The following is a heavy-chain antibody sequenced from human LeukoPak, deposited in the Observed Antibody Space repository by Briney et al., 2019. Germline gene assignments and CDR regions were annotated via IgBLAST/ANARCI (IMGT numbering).Heavy chain of an antibody. V-gene: IGHV4-39*01. J-gene: IGHJ4*02. CDR3: ARLRGLVRGVIITVFDN. CDR2: LSYSGNT. Sequence: PSETLSLTCDVSGGSFSSSSFFWGWIRQPPGKGLEWIGSLSYSGNTYYNASLKSRVTISVDTSKNQFSLKLNSVTAADTAVYYCARLRGLVRGVIITVFDNWGQGTLVTVSS. CDR1: GGSFSSSSFF. D-gene: IGHD3-10*01.